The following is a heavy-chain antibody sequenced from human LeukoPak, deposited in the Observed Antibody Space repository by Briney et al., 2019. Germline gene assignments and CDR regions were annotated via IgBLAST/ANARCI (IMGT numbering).Heavy chain of an antibody. V-gene: IGHV3-23*01. CDR2: ISGSGGST. J-gene: IGHJ4*02. CDR1: GFTFSTFA. CDR3: AKDIPSGYFSY. D-gene: IGHD3-22*01. Sequence: GGSLRLSCAASGFTFSTFAMGWVRQAPGKGLEWVSAISGSGGSTYYADSVKGRFTISRDNSKNTLYLQMSSLRAEDTAVYYCAKDIPSGYFSYWGQGTLVTVSS.